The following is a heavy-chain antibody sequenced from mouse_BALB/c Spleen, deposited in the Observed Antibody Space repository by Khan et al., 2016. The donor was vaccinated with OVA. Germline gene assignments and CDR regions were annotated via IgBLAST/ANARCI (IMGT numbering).Heavy chain of an antibody. CDR2: IWGDGNT. J-gene: IGHJ4*01. Sequence: QVQLQQSGPGLVAPSQSLSITCTVSGFSLTGYGVNWVRQPPGKGLEWLGMIWGDGNTDYYSALNSRLSISKDNSKSQVFLKMNSLQTDDTARYYCARAYYGNYREAMDYWGQGTSVTVSS. CDR3: ARAYYGNYREAMDY. V-gene: IGHV2-6-7*01. D-gene: IGHD2-10*01. CDR1: GFSLTGYG.